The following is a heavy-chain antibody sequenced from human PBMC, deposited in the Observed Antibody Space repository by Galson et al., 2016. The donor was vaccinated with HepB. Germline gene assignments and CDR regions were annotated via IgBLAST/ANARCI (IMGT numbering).Heavy chain of an antibody. CDR1: GFTVSSNY. CDR2: IYSGGST. CDR3: AKAEFRYYDSSGYYYDY. J-gene: IGHJ4*02. Sequence: SLRLSCAASGFTVSSNYMSWVRQAPGKGLEWVSVIYSGGSTYYADSVKGRFTISRDNSKNTLYLQMNRLRAEDTAVYYCAKAEFRYYDSSGYYYDYWGQGTLVTVSS. V-gene: IGHV3-53*01. D-gene: IGHD3-22*01.